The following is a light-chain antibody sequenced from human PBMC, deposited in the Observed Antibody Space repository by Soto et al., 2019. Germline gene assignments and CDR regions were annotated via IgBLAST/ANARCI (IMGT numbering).Light chain of an antibody. J-gene: IGLJ1*01. V-gene: IGLV2-18*02. CDR2: EVS. CDR1: SSDVGSYNR. CDR3: SSFKSSSTYV. Sequence: QSVLTQPPSVSGSPGHAVAISCTGTSSDVGSYNRVAWYQQSPGTAPKLMIYEVSNRPSGVPDRFSGSKSGNTASLTISGLQAEDEADYYCSSFKSSSTYVFGTGTKVTVL.